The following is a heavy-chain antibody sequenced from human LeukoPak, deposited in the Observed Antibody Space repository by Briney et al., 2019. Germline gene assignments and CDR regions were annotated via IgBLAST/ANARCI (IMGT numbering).Heavy chain of an antibody. J-gene: IGHJ4*02. Sequence: PGGSLRLSCAASGFTVSSNYMSWVRQAPGKGLEWVSVIYSGGSTYYADSVKGRFTISGDNTKNTLYLQMNSLRAEDTAVYYCARGGNSSPYYFDYWGQGTLVTVSS. CDR2: IYSGGST. CDR3: ARGGNSSPYYFDY. D-gene: IGHD6-13*01. CDR1: GFTVSSNY. V-gene: IGHV3-53*01.